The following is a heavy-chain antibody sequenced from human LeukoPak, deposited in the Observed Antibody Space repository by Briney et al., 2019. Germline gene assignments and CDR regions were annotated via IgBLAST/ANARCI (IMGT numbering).Heavy chain of an antibody. CDR3: ARARDWNSNNWFDP. V-gene: IGHV3-33*01. CDR2: IWYDGSNK. Sequence: QPGGSLRLSCAASGFTFSSYGMHWVRRAPGKGLEWVAVIWYDGSNKYYADSVKGRFTISRDNSKNTLYLQMNSLRAEDTAVYYCARARDWNSNNWFDPWGQGTLVTVSS. J-gene: IGHJ5*02. D-gene: IGHD1-7*01. CDR1: GFTFSSYG.